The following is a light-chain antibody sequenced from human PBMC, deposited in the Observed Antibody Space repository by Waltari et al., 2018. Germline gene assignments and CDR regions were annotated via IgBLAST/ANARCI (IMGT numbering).Light chain of an antibody. CDR1: QGIRND. V-gene: IGKV1-6*01. J-gene: IGKJ4*01. Sequence: AIQMTQSPSSLSASVGDRVTITCRASQGIRNDLGWYQQKPGKAPKLLIYAATSLQSGGPSRFSGSGSGTDFTLTISSLQPEDFATYYCLQDYNYPLTFGGGTKVEIK. CDR2: AAT. CDR3: LQDYNYPLT.